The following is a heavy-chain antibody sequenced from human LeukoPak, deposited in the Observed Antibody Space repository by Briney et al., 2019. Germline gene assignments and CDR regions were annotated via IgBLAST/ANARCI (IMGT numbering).Heavy chain of an antibody. D-gene: IGHD6-19*01. CDR3: ARNSENTNGWYGEFDP. CDR1: GYSFSTYW. V-gene: IGHV5-51*01. Sequence: GESLKISCKGSGYSFSTYWIGWVRQMPGKGLEWMGIILPGDSDIRYSPSFQGQVTISADKSISTAYLQWSSLKASDTAMYYCARNSENTNGWYGEFDPWGQGTLVTVSS. CDR2: ILPGDSDI. J-gene: IGHJ5*02.